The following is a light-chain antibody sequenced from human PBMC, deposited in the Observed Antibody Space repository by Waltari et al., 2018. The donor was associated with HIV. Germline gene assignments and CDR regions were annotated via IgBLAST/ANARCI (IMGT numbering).Light chain of an antibody. CDR1: TRDVGGFTL. CDR3: YSYTSSSTPYV. J-gene: IGLJ1*01. Sequence: QSALTQPASVSGSPGPSIPIPCTGTTRDVGGFTLFSCYQQHPGNAPKLIISEVSNRPSGVSNRFSGSKSGNTASLTISGLQAEDEADYYCYSYTSSSTPYVFGTGTKVTVL. CDR2: EVS. V-gene: IGLV2-14*01.